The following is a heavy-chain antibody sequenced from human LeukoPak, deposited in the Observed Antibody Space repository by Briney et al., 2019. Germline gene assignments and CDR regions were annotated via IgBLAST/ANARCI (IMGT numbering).Heavy chain of an antibody. CDR3: ASVLSRSSWLDY. V-gene: IGHV4-31*03. Sequence: SETLSLTCTVSGGSISSGGYYWSWIRQHPGKGLEWIGYIYYSGSTYYNPSLKSRVTISVDTSKNQFSLKLSSVTAADTAVYYCASVLSRSSWLDYWGQGTLVTVSS. CDR1: GGSISSGGYY. CDR2: IYYSGST. J-gene: IGHJ4*02. D-gene: IGHD6-13*01.